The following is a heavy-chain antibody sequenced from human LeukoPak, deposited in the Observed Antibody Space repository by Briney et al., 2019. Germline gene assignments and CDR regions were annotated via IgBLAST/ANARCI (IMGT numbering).Heavy chain of an antibody. CDR1: GGSISSYY. Sequence: PSETLSLTCTVSGGSISSYYWSWIRQPAGKGLEWIGRIYTSGSTNYNPSLKSRVTMSVDTSKSQFSLKLSSVTAADTAVYYCARENISLLWFGELLGYYFDYWGQGTLVTVSS. J-gene: IGHJ4*02. D-gene: IGHD3-10*01. CDR3: ARENISLLWFGELLGYYFDY. V-gene: IGHV4-4*07. CDR2: IYTSGST.